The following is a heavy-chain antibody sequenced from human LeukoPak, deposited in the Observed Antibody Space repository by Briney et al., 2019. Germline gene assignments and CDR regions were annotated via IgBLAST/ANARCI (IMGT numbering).Heavy chain of an antibody. D-gene: IGHD6-13*01. CDR1: GFTFSSYA. CDR2: ISSSSSYI. J-gene: IGHJ5*02. Sequence: GGSLRLSCAASGFTFSSYAMSWVRQAPGKGLEWVSSISSSSSYIYYADSVKGRFTISRDNAKNSLYLQMNSLRAEDTAVYYCARDRSSNSFDPWGQGTLVTVSS. CDR3: ARDRSSNSFDP. V-gene: IGHV3-21*01.